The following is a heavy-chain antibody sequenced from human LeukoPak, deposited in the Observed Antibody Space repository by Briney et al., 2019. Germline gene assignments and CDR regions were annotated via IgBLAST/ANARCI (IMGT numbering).Heavy chain of an antibody. CDR3: AKDPYDYYDSSGYYYEPYFDY. Sequence: GGSLRLSCAASGFTFSSYEMNWVRQAPGKGLEWVSYISSSGSTIYYADSVKGRFTISRDNAKNTLYLQMNSLGAEDTAVYYCAKDPYDYYDSSGYYYEPYFDYWGQGTLVTVSS. J-gene: IGHJ4*02. CDR2: ISSSGSTI. V-gene: IGHV3-48*03. CDR1: GFTFSSYE. D-gene: IGHD3-22*01.